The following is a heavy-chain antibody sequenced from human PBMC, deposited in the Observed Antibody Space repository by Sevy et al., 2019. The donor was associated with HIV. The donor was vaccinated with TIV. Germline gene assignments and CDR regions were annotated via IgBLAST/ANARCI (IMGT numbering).Heavy chain of an antibody. Sequence: GGSLRLSCAASGFTFSSYGMHWVRQAPGKGLEWVAVIWCDGSNKYYADSVKGRFTISRDNSKNTLYLQMNSLRAEDTAVYYCASQGYCSGGSCYRYFDYWGQGTLVTVSS. V-gene: IGHV3-33*01. CDR3: ASQGYCSGGSCYRYFDY. D-gene: IGHD2-15*01. CDR2: IWCDGSNK. CDR1: GFTFSSYG. J-gene: IGHJ4*02.